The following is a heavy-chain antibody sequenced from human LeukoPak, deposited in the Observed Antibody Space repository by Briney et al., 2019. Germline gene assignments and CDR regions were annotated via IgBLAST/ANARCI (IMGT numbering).Heavy chain of an antibody. CDR3: ARDFYGGKVDSY. D-gene: IGHD4-23*01. CDR1: GFTISSYW. J-gene: IGHJ4*02. CDR2: INSDGSRT. V-gene: IGHV3-74*01. Sequence: GGSLRLSCAASGFTISSYWMRWVRQAPGKGLEWVSRINSDGSRTIYAASVKGRFTISKDNAKNTMYLQMNSLRVEDTAVYYCARDFYGGKVDSYWGQGTLVSVSS.